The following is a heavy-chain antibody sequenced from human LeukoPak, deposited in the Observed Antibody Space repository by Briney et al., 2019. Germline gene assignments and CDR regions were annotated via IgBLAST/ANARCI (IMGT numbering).Heavy chain of an antibody. J-gene: IGHJ3*02. CDR1: GFIFSNFA. Sequence: GGSLRLSCAASGFIFSNFAMSWVRQAPGKGLEWVSAISGSGGSTYYADSVKGRFTISRDNSKNTLYLQMNSLRAEDTAVYYCAKDWGADHRGAFDIWGQGTMVTVSS. V-gene: IGHV3-23*01. CDR3: AKDWGADHRGAFDI. CDR2: ISGSGGST. D-gene: IGHD3-16*01.